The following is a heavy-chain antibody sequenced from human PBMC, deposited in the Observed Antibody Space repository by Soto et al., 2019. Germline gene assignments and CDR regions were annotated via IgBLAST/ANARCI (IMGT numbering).Heavy chain of an antibody. CDR2: IYHTGNA. V-gene: IGHV4-39*01. CDR1: GDSISNSRFY. CDR3: ARDFFDSSDYTTNWFDP. J-gene: IGHJ5*02. D-gene: IGHD3-22*01. Sequence: SETLSLTCSVSGDSISNSRFYWAWIRQPPGEGQEWIGSIYHTGNAYYNPSLKSRVTISVDTSKNQFSLKLTSVTAADAALYYCARDFFDSSDYTTNWFDPWGQGTLVTVS.